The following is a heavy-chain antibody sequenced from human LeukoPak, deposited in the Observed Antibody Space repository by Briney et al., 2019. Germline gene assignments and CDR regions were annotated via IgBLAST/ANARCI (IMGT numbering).Heavy chain of an antibody. CDR3: AREGDPYIVVVPAATGY. Sequence: ASVKVSCKASGYTFTGYYMHWVRQAPGQGLEWMGWINPNSGGTNYAQKFQGRVTMTRDTSISTAYMELSRLRFDDTAVYYCAREGDPYIVVVPAATGYWGQGTLVTVSS. J-gene: IGHJ4*02. D-gene: IGHD2-2*01. V-gene: IGHV1-2*02. CDR2: INPNSGGT. CDR1: GYTFTGYY.